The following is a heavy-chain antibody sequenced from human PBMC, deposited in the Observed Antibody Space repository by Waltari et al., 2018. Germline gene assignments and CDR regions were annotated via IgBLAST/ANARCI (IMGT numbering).Heavy chain of an antibody. J-gene: IGHJ4*02. CDR2: VNSGGSGM. V-gene: IGHV3-74*01. D-gene: IGHD1-7*01. CDR3: ARGKPSVVTGTTHY. CDR1: GFAFSSYW. Sequence: EVQLVESGGGLVQPGGSLRLSCAASGFAFSSYWMHWVRQAPGKGLVWGASVNSGGSGMIYADSVKGRFTISRDNAKNSLYLQMNSLRAEDTAVYYCARGKPSVVTGTTHYWGQGTLVTVSS.